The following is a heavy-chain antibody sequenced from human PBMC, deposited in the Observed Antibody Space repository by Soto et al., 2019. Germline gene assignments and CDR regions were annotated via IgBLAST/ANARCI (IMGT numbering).Heavy chain of an antibody. D-gene: IGHD3-3*01. CDR1: GFTFSSYG. Sequence: QVQLVESGGGVVQPGRSLRLSCAASGFTFSSYGMHWVRQAPGKGLEWVAVISYDGSNKYYADSVKGRFTISRDKSKNTLYLQMNSLRAEDTAVYYCAKLDPSIITIFGVVLYGMDVWGQGTTVTVSS. V-gene: IGHV3-30*18. CDR3: AKLDPSIITIFGVVLYGMDV. J-gene: IGHJ6*02. CDR2: ISYDGSNK.